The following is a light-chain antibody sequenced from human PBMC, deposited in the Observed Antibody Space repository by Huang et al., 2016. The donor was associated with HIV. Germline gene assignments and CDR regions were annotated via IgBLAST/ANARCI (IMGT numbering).Light chain of an antibody. J-gene: IGKJ4*01. Sequence: IRMTQSPSSLSASTGDRVTITCRASQNVGTSLAWYQQRPGRAPVLLIYDASTLQSGVPSRFSGIGSRTVFTLTIGCLQVEDAATYYCQHSDGLSPLTFGGGT. V-gene: IGKV1-8*01. CDR3: QHSDGLSPLT. CDR1: QNVGTS. CDR2: DAS.